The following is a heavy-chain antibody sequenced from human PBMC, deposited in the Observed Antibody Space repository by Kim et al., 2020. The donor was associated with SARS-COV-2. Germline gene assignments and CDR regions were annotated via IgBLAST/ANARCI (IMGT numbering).Heavy chain of an antibody. Sequence: SETLSLTCTVSGGSISSSSYYWGWIRQPPGKGLEWIGSIYYSGSTHYNPSLKSRVTISVDTSKNQFSLKLSSVTAADTAVYYCTRDFPYGSWRVNWGQGTLVTVSS. V-gene: IGHV4-39*07. CDR2: IYYSGST. CDR1: GGSISSSSYY. J-gene: IGHJ4*02. CDR3: TRDFPYGSWRVN. D-gene: IGHD3-10*01.